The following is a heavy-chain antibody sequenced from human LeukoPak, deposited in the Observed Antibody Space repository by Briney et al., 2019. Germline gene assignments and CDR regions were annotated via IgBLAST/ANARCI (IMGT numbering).Heavy chain of an antibody. V-gene: IGHV3-7*01. CDR1: GFTFSNFW. CDR2: IRQDGSQK. J-gene: IGHJ4*02. Sequence: GGSLRLSCAASGFTFSNFWMSWVRQAPGKGLEWVATIRQDGSQKYYVDSVKGRFTISRDNAKNSLYLQMNSLRGEDTAVYYCARDLCSGGSCYLDYWGQGTLVTVSS. CDR3: ARDLCSGGSCYLDY. D-gene: IGHD2-15*01.